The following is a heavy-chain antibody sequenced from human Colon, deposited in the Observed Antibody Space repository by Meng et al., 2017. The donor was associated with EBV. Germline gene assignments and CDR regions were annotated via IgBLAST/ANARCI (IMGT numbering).Heavy chain of an antibody. CDR3: ASLYGDSSVWYLDL. J-gene: IGHJ2*01. Sequence: QVQLQESGPGLVKPSQTLSLTCTVSGGSISNGNHYWSWIRQHPGKGLEYIGYIYYSGSTYYNPSLKSRVIISVDTSKNQFSLRLNSVTAADTAVYYCASLYGDSSVWYLDLWGRGTLVTVSS. D-gene: IGHD4-17*01. CDR1: GGSISNGNHY. V-gene: IGHV4-31*03. CDR2: IYYSGST.